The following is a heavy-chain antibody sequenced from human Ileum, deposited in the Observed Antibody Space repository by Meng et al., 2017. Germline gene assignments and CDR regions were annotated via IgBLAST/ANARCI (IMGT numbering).Heavy chain of an antibody. J-gene: IGHJ4*02. CDR2: IDQGGSNK. CDR3: ARGFGTDY. Sequence: ETLSLTCAASGFSFSTSWMSWVRQAPGKGLEWVANIDQGGSNKYYVSSVKGRFTISRDNAENSVSLQMSNLRAEDTAVYYCARGFGTDYWGQGTLVTVSS. CDR1: GFSFSTSW. V-gene: IGHV3-7*01. D-gene: IGHD3-10*01.